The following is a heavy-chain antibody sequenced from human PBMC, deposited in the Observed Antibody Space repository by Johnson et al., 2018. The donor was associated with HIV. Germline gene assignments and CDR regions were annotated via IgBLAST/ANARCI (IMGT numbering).Heavy chain of an antibody. D-gene: IGHD1-26*01. Sequence: VQLVESGGGLVQPGGSLRLSCAASGFTVSSNYMSWVRQAPGKGLEWVSVIYSGGGTYYADSVKGRFPISRDNSKNTVYLQMNSLRAEDTAVYYCARAVGGTREGSGAFDIWGPGTMVTVSS. CDR2: IYSGGGT. V-gene: IGHV3-66*01. J-gene: IGHJ3*02. CDR1: GFTVSSNY. CDR3: ARAVGGTREGSGAFDI.